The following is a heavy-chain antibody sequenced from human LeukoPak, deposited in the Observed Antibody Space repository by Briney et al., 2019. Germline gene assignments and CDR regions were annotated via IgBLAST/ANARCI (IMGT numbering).Heavy chain of an antibody. V-gene: IGHV3-48*02. Sequence: GGSLRLSCAASGFTFNSYNMNWVRHAPGKGLEWVSYISSSSSIIYYADSVKGRFTISRDSAKTSLFLQMNSLRDEDTAVYYCARAYSSSSGRDAFDSWGLGTLVTVSS. CDR1: GFTFNSYN. J-gene: IGHJ3*02. CDR3: ARAYSSSSGRDAFDS. CDR2: ISSSSSII. D-gene: IGHD6-6*01.